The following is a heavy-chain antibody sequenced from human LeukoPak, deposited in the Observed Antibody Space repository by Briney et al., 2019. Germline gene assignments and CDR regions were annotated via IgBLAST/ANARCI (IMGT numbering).Heavy chain of an antibody. V-gene: IGHV4-59*01. D-gene: IGHD1-7*01. CDR2: IYYSGST. J-gene: IGHJ4*02. CDR3: ARGIGTTSGYFDY. CDR1: GGSISSYY. Sequence: SETLSLTCTVSGGSISSYYWRWIRQPPGKGLEWIGYIYYSGSTNYNPSLKSRVTISVDTSKNQFSLKLSSVTAADTAVYYCARGIGTTSGYFDYWGQGTLVTVSS.